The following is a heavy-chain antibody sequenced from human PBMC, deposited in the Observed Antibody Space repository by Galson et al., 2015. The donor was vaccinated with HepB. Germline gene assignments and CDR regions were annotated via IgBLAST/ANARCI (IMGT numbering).Heavy chain of an antibody. CDR2: ISYDGSNK. CDR3: ARETGKISGSYFLDY. J-gene: IGHJ4*02. V-gene: IGHV3-30-3*01. CDR1: GFTFSSYA. D-gene: IGHD1-26*01. Sequence: SLRLSCAASGFTFSSYAMHWVRQAPGKGLEWVAVISYDGSNKYYADSVKGRFTISRDNSKNTLYLQMNSLRAEDTAVYYCARETGKISGSYFLDYWGQGTLVTVSS.